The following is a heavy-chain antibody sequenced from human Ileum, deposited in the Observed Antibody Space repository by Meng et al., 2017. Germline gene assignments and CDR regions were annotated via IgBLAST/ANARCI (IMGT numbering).Heavy chain of an antibody. Sequence: QVQLLESGPGLGKPSQTLSLTCTVSGGSFGSGGYDWSWIRQHPERGLEWIGYVYYSGSAYYNPSLKSRVAISVDTSKNQFSLKLSSVTAADTAVYYCASSIAAVVGYYFDYWGQGTLVTVSS. V-gene: IGHV4-31*03. J-gene: IGHJ4*02. CDR1: GGSFGSGGYD. CDR2: VYYSGSA. D-gene: IGHD6-13*01. CDR3: ASSIAAVVGYYFDY.